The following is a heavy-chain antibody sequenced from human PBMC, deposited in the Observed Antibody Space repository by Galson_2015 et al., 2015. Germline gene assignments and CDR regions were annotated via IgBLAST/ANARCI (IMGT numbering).Heavy chain of an antibody. V-gene: IGHV3-21*01. D-gene: IGHD6-19*01. Sequence: SLRLSCAASGFTFSSYSMNWVRQAPGKGLEWVSSISSSSSYIYYADSVKGRFTISRDNAKNSLYLQMNSLRAEDTAVYYCARVAGYSSGWYDRNWYFELGGRGTLVTVSS. CDR1: GFTFSSYS. CDR3: ARVAGYSSGWYDRNWYFEL. CDR2: ISSSSSYI. J-gene: IGHJ2*01.